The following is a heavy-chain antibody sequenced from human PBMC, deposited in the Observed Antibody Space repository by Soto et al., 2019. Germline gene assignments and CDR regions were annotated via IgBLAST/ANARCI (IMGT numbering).Heavy chain of an antibody. V-gene: IGHV1-3*01. Sequence: QVQLVQSGAEVKKPGASVKVSCKASGYTFTSYAMHWVRPAPGQRLEWMGWINAGNGNTKYSQKFQARVTITRDTSASTAYMELSSLRSEDTAVYYCAGSIVVVTALDYWGQGTLVTVSS. J-gene: IGHJ4*02. CDR2: INAGNGNT. CDR3: AGSIVVVTALDY. CDR1: GYTFTSYA. D-gene: IGHD2-21*02.